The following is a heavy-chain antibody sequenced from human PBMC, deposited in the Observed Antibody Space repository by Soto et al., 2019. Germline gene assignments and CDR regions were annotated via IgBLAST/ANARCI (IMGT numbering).Heavy chain of an antibody. Sequence: PGGSLRLSCAASGFSFSTYDMNGVRQAPGKGLEWVSYISSGGQTIKSTDSVKGRFTISRDNAKNSLYLQMSGLRDEDTGVYYCARDPQRGYSGMDVWGQGTTVTVSS. CDR2: ISSGGQTI. J-gene: IGHJ6*02. D-gene: IGHD2-2*01. CDR3: ARDPQRGYSGMDV. V-gene: IGHV3-48*02. CDR1: GFSFSTYD.